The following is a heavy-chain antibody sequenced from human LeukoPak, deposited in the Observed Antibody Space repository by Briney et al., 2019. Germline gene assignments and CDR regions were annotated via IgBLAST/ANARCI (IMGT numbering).Heavy chain of an antibody. CDR1: GFTFSSYG. CDR3: ATGTETSGHYDFWSGYYPRFDY. J-gene: IGHJ4*02. D-gene: IGHD3-3*01. V-gene: IGHV3-33*01. Sequence: PGGSLRLSCAASGFTFSSYGMHWVRQAPGKGLEWVAVIWYDGSNKYYADSVKGRFTIYRDNSKNTLYLQMNSLRAEDAAVYYCATGTETSGHYDFWSGYYPRFDYWGQGTLVTVSS. CDR2: IWYDGSNK.